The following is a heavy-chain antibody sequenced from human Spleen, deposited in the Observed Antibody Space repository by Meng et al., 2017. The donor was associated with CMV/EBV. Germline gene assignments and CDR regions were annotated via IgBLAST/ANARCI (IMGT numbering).Heavy chain of an antibody. D-gene: IGHD2-2*01. CDR3: ASLRPVVVPGAPNYKWFDP. Sequence: GEFLKISCAASGFTFSPYIMNWVRQAPGKGLEWVSSISSSSAYIYYADSAKGRFTISRDNAKSSLYLQMDRLSAEDTAVYYCASLRPVVVPGAPNYKWFDPWGQGTLVTVSS. V-gene: IGHV3-21*01. J-gene: IGHJ5*02. CDR2: ISSSSAYI. CDR1: GFTFSPYI.